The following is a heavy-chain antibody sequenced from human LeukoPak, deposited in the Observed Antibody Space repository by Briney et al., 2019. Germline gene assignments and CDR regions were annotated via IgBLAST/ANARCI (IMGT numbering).Heavy chain of an antibody. CDR3: ARPTVGYFDY. CDR2: ISSSRTYI. V-gene: IGHV3-21*01. D-gene: IGHD4-11*01. Sequence: GGSLRLSCAASGFTFSSYSMNWVRQAPGKGLEWVSSISSSRTYIYYTDSVKGRFTISRDNAKNSLYLQMNSLRAEDTAVYYCARPTVGYFDYWGQGTLVTVSS. J-gene: IGHJ4*02. CDR1: GFTFSSYS.